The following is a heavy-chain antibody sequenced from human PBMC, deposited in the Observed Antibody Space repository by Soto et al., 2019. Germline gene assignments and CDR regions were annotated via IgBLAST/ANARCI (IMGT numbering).Heavy chain of an antibody. CDR1: GGSISSGDYY. D-gene: IGHD2-15*01. J-gene: IGHJ4*02. CDR3: AREYCSGGSCYDDY. Sequence: SETLSLTCTVSGGSISSGDYYWSWIRQPPGKGLEWIGYIYYSGSTYYNPSLKSRVTISVGTSKNQFSLKLSSVTAADTAVYYCAREYCSGGSCYDDYWGQGTLVTVSS. V-gene: IGHV4-30-4*01. CDR2: IYYSGST.